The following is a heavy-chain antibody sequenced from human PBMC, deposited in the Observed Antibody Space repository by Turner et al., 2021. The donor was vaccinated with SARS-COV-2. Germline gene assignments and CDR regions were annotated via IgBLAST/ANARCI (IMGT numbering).Heavy chain of an antibody. CDR2: ITWNSGSI. J-gene: IGHJ4*02. CDR3: VKDFWL. D-gene: IGHD3-3*01. CDR1: GFPFDDYA. V-gene: IGHV3-9*01. Sequence: EVQLVESGGGLVQSGRSLRLSCAASGFPFDDYAMHWVRQAPGKGLEWVSGITWNSGSIGYADSVKGRVTISRDNAKNSLYLQMNRLRAEDTALYYCVKDFWLWGQGTLVTVSS.